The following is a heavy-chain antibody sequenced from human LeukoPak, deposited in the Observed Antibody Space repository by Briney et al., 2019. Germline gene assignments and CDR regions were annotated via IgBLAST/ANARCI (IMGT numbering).Heavy chain of an antibody. CDR2: IYHSGST. J-gene: IGHJ4*02. Sequence: KTSETLSLTCAVSGYSISSGYYWGWIRQPPGKGLEWIGSIYHSGSTNYNPSLKSRVTISVDTSKNQFSLKLSSVTAADTAVYYCARHLRSLYVFDYWGQGTLVTVSS. CDR1: GYSISSGYY. V-gene: IGHV4-38-2*01. CDR3: ARHLRSLYVFDY. D-gene: IGHD2-8*01.